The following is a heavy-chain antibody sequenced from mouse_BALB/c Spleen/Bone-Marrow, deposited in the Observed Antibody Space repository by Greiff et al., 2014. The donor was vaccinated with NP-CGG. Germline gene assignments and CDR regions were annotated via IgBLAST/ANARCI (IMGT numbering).Heavy chain of an antibody. CDR3: ANYYGSSSY. D-gene: IGHD1-1*01. Sequence: QVQLQQSGSVLVRPGGSVKLSCKASGYTFNSSWMYWAKQRPGKRLEWIGESHPNSGNTNYKEKFKGKATLTVDTSSSTAYVDLSSLTSVDSAVYYCANYYGSSSYWGQGTTLTVSS. CDR2: SHPNSGNT. V-gene: IGHV1S130*01. CDR1: GYTFNSSW. J-gene: IGHJ2*01.